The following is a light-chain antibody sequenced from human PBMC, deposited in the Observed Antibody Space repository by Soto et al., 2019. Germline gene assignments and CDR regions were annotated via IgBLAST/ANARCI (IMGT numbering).Light chain of an antibody. V-gene: IGKV1-5*01. J-gene: IGKJ1*01. CDR3: QQYNDYLWT. CDR1: QSFTDW. Sequence: DIQMTQSPSTLSASVGDRVTIACRASQSFTDWLAWYQQKPGKAPKLLIYDASTLESGVPSRFSGSGSGTEFTLTINSLQPDDFATYYCQQYNDYLWTFGQGTKVEIK. CDR2: DAS.